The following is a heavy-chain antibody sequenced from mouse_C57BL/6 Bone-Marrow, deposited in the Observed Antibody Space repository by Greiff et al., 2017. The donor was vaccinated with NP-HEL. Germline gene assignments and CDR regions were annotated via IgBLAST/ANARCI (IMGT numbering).Heavy chain of an antibody. Sequence: VMLVESGGGLVQPGGSLSLSCAASGFTFTDYYMSWVRQPPGKALEWLGFIINKANGYTTEYSASVKGRFTISRDNSQSILYRQMNALRAEYSATYYCARYTLYYGSSYWYFDVWGTVTTVTVAS. CDR1: GFTFTDYY. CDR2: IINKANGYTT. D-gene: IGHD1-1*01. J-gene: IGHJ1*03. V-gene: IGHV7-3*01. CDR3: ARYTLYYGSSYWYFDV.